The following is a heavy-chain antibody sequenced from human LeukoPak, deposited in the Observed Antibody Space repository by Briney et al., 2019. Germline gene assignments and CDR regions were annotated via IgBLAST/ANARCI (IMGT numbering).Heavy chain of an antibody. J-gene: IGHJ4*02. Sequence: GGSLRLSCAASGFTFSSYAMSWVRQAPGKGLEWVSDISGSGGSTYYADSVKGRFTISRDNSKNTVYLQMNSLRAEDTAVYYCARDRMYSIDHWGQGTLLTVSS. D-gene: IGHD2-8*01. V-gene: IGHV3-23*01. CDR1: GFTFSSYA. CDR3: ARDRMYSIDH. CDR2: ISGSGGST.